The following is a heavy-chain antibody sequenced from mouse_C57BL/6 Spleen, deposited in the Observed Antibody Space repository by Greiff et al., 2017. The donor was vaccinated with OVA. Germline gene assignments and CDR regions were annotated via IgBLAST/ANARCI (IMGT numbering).Heavy chain of an antibody. V-gene: IGHV3-1*01. D-gene: IGHD1-1*01. CDR2: ISYSGST. J-gene: IGHJ3*01. CDR1: GYSITSGYD. Sequence: EVKLQQSGPGMVKPSQSLSLTCTVTGYSITSGYDWHWIRHFPGNKLEWMGYISYSGSTNYNPSLKSRISITHDTSKNHFFLKLNSVTTEDTATYYCARDHYGSSPGFAYWGQGTLVTVSA. CDR3: ARDHYGSSPGFAY.